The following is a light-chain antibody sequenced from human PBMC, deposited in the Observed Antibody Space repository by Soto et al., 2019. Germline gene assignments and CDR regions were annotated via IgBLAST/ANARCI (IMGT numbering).Light chain of an antibody. CDR2: KAS. CDR3: QQYNSYSWT. CDR1: QSISSW. J-gene: IGKJ1*01. V-gene: IGKV1-5*03. Sequence: DIQMTQSPSTLSASVGDRVTITCRASQSISSWLAWYQQKPGKAPKLLIYKASSLESGVPSRFSGSGSGTECTLTISSLQPDDCATYYCQQYNSYSWTFGQGTKVEIK.